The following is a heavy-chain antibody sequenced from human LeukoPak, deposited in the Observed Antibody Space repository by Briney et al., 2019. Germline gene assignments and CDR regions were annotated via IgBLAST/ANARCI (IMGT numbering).Heavy chain of an antibody. CDR3: ARVQQLALYGMDV. CDR2: ISYDGSNK. V-gene: IGHV3-30*03. J-gene: IGHJ6*02. CDR1: GFTFDSYG. Sequence: GGSLRLSCAAPGFTFDSYGMHWVRQAPGKGLEWVAVISYDGSNKYYADSVKGRFTISRDNSKNTLYLQMNSLRAEDTAVYYCARVQQLALYGMDVWGQGTTVTVSS. D-gene: IGHD6-13*01.